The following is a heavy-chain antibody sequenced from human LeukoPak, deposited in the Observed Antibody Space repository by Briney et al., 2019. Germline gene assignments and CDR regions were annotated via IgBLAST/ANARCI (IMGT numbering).Heavy chain of an antibody. D-gene: IGHD3-3*01. V-gene: IGHV3-23*01. J-gene: IGHJ6*02. CDR3: AKDSPKDFWSGPDYYYYGMDV. CDR1: GFTFSSYA. Sequence: PGGSLRLSCAASGFTFSSYAMSWVRQAPGKGLEWVSAISGSGGSTYYADSVKGRFTISRDNSKNTLYLQMNSLRAEDTAVYYCAKDSPKDFWSGPDYYYYGMDVWGQGTTVTVSS. CDR2: ISGSGGST.